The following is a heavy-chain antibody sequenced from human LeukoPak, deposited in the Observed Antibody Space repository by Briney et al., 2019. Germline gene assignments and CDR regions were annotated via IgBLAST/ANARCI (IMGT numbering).Heavy chain of an antibody. D-gene: IGHD1-1*01. CDR2: IKQDGSDK. J-gene: IGHJ4*02. CDR1: GFTFSTYW. CDR3: VRDFSRTRLERPLDY. Sequence: PGGSLRLSCAASGFTFSTYWMTWVRQAPGKGLEWVANIKQDGSDKYYVDSVKGRFTISKDNAKNSLYLQMNSLRAEDTAVYYCVRDFSRTRLERPLDYWGQGTLVTVSS. V-gene: IGHV3-7*01.